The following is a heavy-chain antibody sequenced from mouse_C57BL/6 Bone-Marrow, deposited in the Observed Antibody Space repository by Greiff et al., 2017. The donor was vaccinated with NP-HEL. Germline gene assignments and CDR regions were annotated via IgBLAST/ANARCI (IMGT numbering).Heavy chain of an antibody. D-gene: IGHD1-1*01. V-gene: IGHV5-9-1*02. CDR2: ISSGGDYI. J-gene: IGHJ3*01. CDR1: GFTFSSYA. Sequence: EVKLMESGEGLVKPGGSLKLSCAASGFTFSSYAMSWVRQTPEKRLEWVAYISSGGDYIYYADTVKGRFTISRDNARNTLYLQMSSLKSEDTAMYYCTDITTRGFAYWGQGTLVTVSA. CDR3: TDITTRGFAY.